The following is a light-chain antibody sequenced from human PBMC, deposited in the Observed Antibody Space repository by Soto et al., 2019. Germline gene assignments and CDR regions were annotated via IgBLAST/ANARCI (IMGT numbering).Light chain of an antibody. CDR3: QQYNKWPPT. CDR2: GAS. Sequence: EIVMTQSPATLSVSPGERATLSCRASQGVSSNLAWFQQKPGQAPRLLIYGASTRDTGIPARFSGSGSGTEFTLTISSLQSEDFAVYHCQQYNKWPPTFGQGTKV. CDR1: QGVSSN. J-gene: IGKJ1*01. V-gene: IGKV3-15*01.